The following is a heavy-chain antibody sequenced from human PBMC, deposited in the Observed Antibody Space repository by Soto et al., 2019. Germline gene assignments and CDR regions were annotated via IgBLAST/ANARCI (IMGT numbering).Heavy chain of an antibody. CDR1: GYTFTSYG. CDR3: ATRKGYCRSTSCYIGNWFDP. V-gene: IGHV1-18*01. J-gene: IGHJ5*02. CDR2: ISAYNGNT. Sequence: GASVKVSCKASGYTFTSYGISWVRQAPGQGLEWMGWISAYNGNTNYAQKLQGRVTMTTDTSTSTAYMELRSLRSDDTAVYYCATRKGYCRSTSCYIGNWFDPWGQGTLVTVSS. D-gene: IGHD2-2*02.